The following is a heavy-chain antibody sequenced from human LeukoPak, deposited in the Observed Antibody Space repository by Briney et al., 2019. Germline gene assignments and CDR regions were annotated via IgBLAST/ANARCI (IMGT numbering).Heavy chain of an antibody. V-gene: IGHV3-48*02. CDR3: ARGSPGSGYLTY. CDR2: ISTSSSTI. CDR1: GFTFSSYS. Sequence: AGGSLRLSCAASGFTFSSYSMNWVRQAPGKGLEWVSYISTSSSTIYYADSVKGRFTISRDNAKNSLSQQMNSLRDEDTAVYYCARGSPGSGYLTYWGQGTLVTVSS. J-gene: IGHJ4*02. D-gene: IGHD3-3*01.